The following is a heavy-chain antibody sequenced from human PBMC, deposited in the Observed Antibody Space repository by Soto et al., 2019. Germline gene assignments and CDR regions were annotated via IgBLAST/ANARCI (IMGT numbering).Heavy chain of an antibody. CDR2: ISSSGTSA. J-gene: IGHJ4*02. CDR3: ARDRGKVTGQYVDH. D-gene: IGHD2-21*02. Sequence: QVQLEESGGGLVKPGGSLRLSCAASGSPFSGFYMSWVRQAPGKGLEYISYISSSGTSANYADSVKGRFTISRDNSKNSLYLQMNSLRTEDTAVYYCARDRGKVTGQYVDHWGQGALVTVSS. V-gene: IGHV3-11*05. CDR1: GSPFSGFY.